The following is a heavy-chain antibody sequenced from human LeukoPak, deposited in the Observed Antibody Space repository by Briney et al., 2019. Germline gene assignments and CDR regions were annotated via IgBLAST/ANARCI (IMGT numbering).Heavy chain of an antibody. V-gene: IGHV3-53*01. J-gene: IGHJ4*02. CDR1: GFTVRSIY. D-gene: IGHD6-19*01. CDR2: IYSGGST. Sequence: PGGSLRLSCAASGFTVRSIYMSWVRQAPGKGLEWVSVIYSGGSTYYADSVKGRFTISRDNSKNTLYLQMNSLRAEDTAVYYCAREGIAVAGTSMDYWGQGTLVTVSS. CDR3: AREGIAVAGTSMDY.